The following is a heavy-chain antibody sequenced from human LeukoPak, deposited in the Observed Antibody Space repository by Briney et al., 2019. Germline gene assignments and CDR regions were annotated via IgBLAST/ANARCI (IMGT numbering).Heavy chain of an antibody. CDR1: GFTFSSYA. Sequence: PGGSLRLSCAASGFTFSSYAMSWVRQAPGKGLEWVSAISGSDGSTYYADSVKGRFTISRDNSKNTLYLQMNSLRAEDTAVYYCAKGPTYSGSYIDYWGQGTLVTVSS. CDR2: ISGSDGST. D-gene: IGHD1-26*01. V-gene: IGHV3-23*01. CDR3: AKGPTYSGSYIDY. J-gene: IGHJ4*02.